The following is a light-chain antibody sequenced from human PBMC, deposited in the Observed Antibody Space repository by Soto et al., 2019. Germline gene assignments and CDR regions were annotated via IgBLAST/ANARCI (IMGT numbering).Light chain of an antibody. CDR3: QQSYSTLWT. CDR2: DAS. CDR1: LSVSVY. V-gene: IGKV3-11*01. Sequence: VVLTQSPATLSLSPGERATLSCSTSLSVSVYLDWYQQKPGQAPRLLISDASNRATGIPARFSGSGSGTDFTLTISSLQPEDFATYYCQQSYSTLWTFGQGTKVDIK. J-gene: IGKJ1*01.